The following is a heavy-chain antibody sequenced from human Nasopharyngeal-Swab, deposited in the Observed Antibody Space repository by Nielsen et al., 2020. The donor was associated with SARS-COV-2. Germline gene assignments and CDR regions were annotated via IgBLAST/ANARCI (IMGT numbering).Heavy chain of an antibody. CDR1: GFTFSSYG. Sequence: GGSLRLSCAASGFTFSSYGMHWVRQAPGEGLEWVAFIRYDGFNQHYVDSVKSRFTISRDSFKNTLYLQLNSLRAEDTAVYYCAKDHKMDSGGGVGYMDVWGKGTTVTVSS. J-gene: IGHJ6*03. V-gene: IGHV3-30*02. CDR2: IRYDGFNQ. CDR3: AKDHKMDSGGGVGYMDV. D-gene: IGHD3-16*01.